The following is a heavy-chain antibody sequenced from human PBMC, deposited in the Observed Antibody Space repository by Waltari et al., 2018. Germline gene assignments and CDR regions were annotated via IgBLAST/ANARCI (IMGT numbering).Heavy chain of an antibody. CDR2: ISSSNKFI. D-gene: IGHD6-13*01. V-gene: IGHV3-21*01. CDR3: ARGSRDGHQLDY. CDR1: GFMFNRYS. Sequence: EVQLVESGGGLVKPGGSLRLSCVASGFMFNRYSMNWVRQAPGKGLEWVSSISSSNKFIYHGDSLRGRFTPCRDHAKNSMYLPMDGLRADDTAVYYCARGSRDGHQLDYWGQGILVTVSS. J-gene: IGHJ4*02.